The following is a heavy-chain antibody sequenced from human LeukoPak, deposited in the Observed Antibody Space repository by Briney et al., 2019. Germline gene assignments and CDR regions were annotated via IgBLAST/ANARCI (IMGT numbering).Heavy chain of an antibody. D-gene: IGHD3-9*01. CDR2: IYHSGST. CDR3: ARLRYFDQTYYYYYMDV. CDR1: GGSISSYY. V-gene: IGHV4-39*07. J-gene: IGHJ6*03. Sequence: SETLSLTCTVSGGSISSYYWGWIRQPPGKGLEWIGSIYHSGSTYYNPSLKSRVTISVDTSKNQFSLKLSSVTAADTAVYYCARLRYFDQTYYYYYMDVWGKGTTVTISS.